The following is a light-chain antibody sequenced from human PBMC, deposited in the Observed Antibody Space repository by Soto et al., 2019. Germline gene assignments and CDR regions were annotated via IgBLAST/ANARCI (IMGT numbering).Light chain of an antibody. CDR1: QSLSGN. V-gene: IGKV3-15*01. Sequence: EIVITQSPATLSVSPGERATLSCRASQSLSGNLAWYQQKPGQAPRLLIYRASTRATGVPARFSASGSGTEFTLTISSLQSEDSAVYYCHQYSNWPPWTFGPGTKVEIK. CDR2: RAS. J-gene: IGKJ1*01. CDR3: HQYSNWPPWT.